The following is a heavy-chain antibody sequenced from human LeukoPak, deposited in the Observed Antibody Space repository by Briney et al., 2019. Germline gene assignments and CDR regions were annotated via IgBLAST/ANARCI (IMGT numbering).Heavy chain of an antibody. V-gene: IGHV4-34*01. J-gene: IGHJ6*03. CDR3: ARAGNFWTGYYYYIDV. CDR2: INHSGST. Sequence: SETLSLTCAVYGGSFSGYYWSWIRQPPGKGLEWIGEINHSGSTNYNPSLKSRVTISVDTSKNQFSLQLSSVTAADTAVYYCARAGNFWTGYYYYIDVWGKGTTVTVSS. D-gene: IGHD3/OR15-3a*01. CDR1: GGSFSGYY.